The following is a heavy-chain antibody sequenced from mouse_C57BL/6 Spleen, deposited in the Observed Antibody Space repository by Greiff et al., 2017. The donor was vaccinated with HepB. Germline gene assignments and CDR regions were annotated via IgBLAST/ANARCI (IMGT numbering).Heavy chain of an antibody. CDR3: ARRIYYGRPFAMDY. CDR1: GFTFSDYG. Sequence: EVQLVESGGGLVKPGGSLKLSCAASGFTFSDYGMHWVRQAPEKGLEWVAYISSGSSTIYYADTVKGRFTISRDNAKNTLFLQMTSLRSEDTAMYYCARRIYYGRPFAMDYWGQGASVNVSS. V-gene: IGHV5-17*01. D-gene: IGHD1-1*01. CDR2: ISSGSSTI. J-gene: IGHJ4*01.